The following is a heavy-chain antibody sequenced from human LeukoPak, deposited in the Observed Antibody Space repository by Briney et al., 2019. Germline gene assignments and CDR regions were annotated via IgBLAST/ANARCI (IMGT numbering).Heavy chain of an antibody. J-gene: IGHJ6*02. Sequence: SETLSLTCTVSGGSVSSYYWSWIRQPAGKGLEWVGHIYSSGSTNYNPSLKSRVSMSVDTSKNQSSLKLSSVTAADTAVYYCARVTPSGWYSYYYYGMDVWSQGTTVTVSS. V-gene: IGHV4-4*07. CDR2: IYSSGST. D-gene: IGHD6-19*01. CDR3: ARVTPSGWYSYYYYGMDV. CDR1: GGSVSSYY.